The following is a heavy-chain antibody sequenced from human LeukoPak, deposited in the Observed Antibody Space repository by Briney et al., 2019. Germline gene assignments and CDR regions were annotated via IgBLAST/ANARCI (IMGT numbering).Heavy chain of an antibody. Sequence: GGSLRLSCAASGLTFSSYSMNWVRQAPGKGLEWISYISSSGSIIYYADSVKGRFTISRDNAKNSLFLQMNSLRAEDTAVYYCARDLGPWYSRTWGYDYWGQGSLVTVSS. CDR2: ISSSGSII. CDR3: ARDLGPWYSRTWGYDY. CDR1: GLTFSSYS. J-gene: IGHJ4*02. D-gene: IGHD6-13*01. V-gene: IGHV3-48*01.